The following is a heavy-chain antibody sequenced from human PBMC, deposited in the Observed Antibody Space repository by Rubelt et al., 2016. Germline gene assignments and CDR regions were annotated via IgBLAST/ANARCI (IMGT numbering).Heavy chain of an antibody. D-gene: IGHD6-19*01. Sequence: QVQLVQSGAEVKKPGSSVKVSCKASGGTFSSYAISWVRRAPGQRLEWMGWINAGNGNTNYSQKFQGRVTISRETSASTAYMELSSLRSEDTAVYYCARVVNSGWYDYWGQGTLVTVSS. CDR1: GGTFSSYA. J-gene: IGHJ4*02. CDR2: INAGNGNT. V-gene: IGHV1-3*01. CDR3: ARVVNSGWYDY.